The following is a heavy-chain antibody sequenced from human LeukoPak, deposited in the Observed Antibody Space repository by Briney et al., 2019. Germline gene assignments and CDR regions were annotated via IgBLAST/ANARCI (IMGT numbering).Heavy chain of an antibody. V-gene: IGHV4-39*07. J-gene: IGHJ4*02. Sequence: SETLSLTCTVSGGSISSSSYYWGWIRQPPGKGLEWIGSIYYSGSTYYNPSLKSRVTISVDRSKNQFSLKLSSVTAADTAVYYCASFEGPYSGYRGPPRDYWGQGTLVTVSS. CDR3: ASFEGPYSGYRGPPRDY. D-gene: IGHD5-12*01. CDR2: IYYSGST. CDR1: GGSISSSSYY.